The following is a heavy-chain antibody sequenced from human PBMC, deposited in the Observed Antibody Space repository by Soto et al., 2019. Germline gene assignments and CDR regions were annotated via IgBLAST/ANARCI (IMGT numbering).Heavy chain of an antibody. D-gene: IGHD2-2*01. Sequence: QVQLQESGPGLVEPSGTLSLTCGVSGGSMRNDDWWSWVRQTPGKGLEWIGEISHYGNTNYNPSLKSRVTMLIDTSKNQFCLKVRSLTAADTAMYYCARNGDCTSGICYVGWFDPWGQGTLVSVSS. CDR2: ISHYGNT. J-gene: IGHJ5*02. CDR3: ARNGDCTSGICYVGWFDP. CDR1: GGSMRNDDW. V-gene: IGHV4-4*02.